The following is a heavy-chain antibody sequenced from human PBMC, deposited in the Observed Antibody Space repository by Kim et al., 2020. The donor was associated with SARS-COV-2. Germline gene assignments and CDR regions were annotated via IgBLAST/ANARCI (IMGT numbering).Heavy chain of an antibody. Sequence: DSGRGRFTISRDNAKNSLYLRMNSLRAEDTAVYYCARANGAHQWVSWFDPWGQGTLVTVSS. CDR3: ARANGAHQWVSWFDP. V-gene: IGHV3-7*01. J-gene: IGHJ5*02. D-gene: IGHD1-26*01.